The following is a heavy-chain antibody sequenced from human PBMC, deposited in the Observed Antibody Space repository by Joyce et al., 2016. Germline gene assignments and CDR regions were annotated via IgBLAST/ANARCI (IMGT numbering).Heavy chain of an antibody. D-gene: IGHD3-22*01. V-gene: IGHV4-39*07. J-gene: IGHJ5*02. Sequence: QLQLQASGPGLVKSSETLSLTCSVSGGSISSNYYFWCWIRQPRGKGLEWIWTVSSSGIAHYSPSLESRLTIFLDTSKNHFSLRLGSVTAADSAVYYCARALSDYYDATGFQNWFDPWGQGTLVTVSS. CDR2: VSSSGIA. CDR3: ARALSDYYDATGFQNWFDP. CDR1: GGSISSNYYF.